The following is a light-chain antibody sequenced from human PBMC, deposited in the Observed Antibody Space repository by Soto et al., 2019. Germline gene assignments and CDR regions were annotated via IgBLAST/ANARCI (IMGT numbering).Light chain of an antibody. CDR2: GAS. V-gene: IGKV3-20*01. J-gene: IGKJ1*01. Sequence: EVVLTQPPGSLSLSPGQRATLSCRASQSVDTTFFAWYQKKPGQAPRLLIYGASKRATGIPDRFSGSGSGTYFTLIISRLEPEDFAVYYCQQYMSSVTFGQGTKVEIK. CDR3: QQYMSSVT. CDR1: QSVDTTF.